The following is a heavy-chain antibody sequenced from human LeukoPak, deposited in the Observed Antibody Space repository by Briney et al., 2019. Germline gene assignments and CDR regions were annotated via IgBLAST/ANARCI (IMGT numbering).Heavy chain of an antibody. Sequence: ASETLSLTCSVSSVSITSYYWTWIRQPPGKGLEWIGYIYHSGNTKYNPSLKGRVTMSIDTSKNQFFLNVTSVTAADTAVYYCASEVADGYWGQGTLAIVS. CDR1: SVSITSYY. CDR3: ASEVADGY. V-gene: IGHV4-59*01. D-gene: IGHD2-21*01. J-gene: IGHJ4*02. CDR2: IYHSGNT.